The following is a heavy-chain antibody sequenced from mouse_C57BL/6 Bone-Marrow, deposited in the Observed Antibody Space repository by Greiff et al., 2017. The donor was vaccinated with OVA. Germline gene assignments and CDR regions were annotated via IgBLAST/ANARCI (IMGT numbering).Heavy chain of an antibody. V-gene: IGHV3-6*01. J-gene: IGHJ4*01. CDR1: GYSITSGYY. Sequence: EVHLVESGPGLVKPSQSLSLTCSVTGYSITSGYYWNWIRQFPGNKLEWMGYISYDGSNNYNPSLKNRISITRDTSKNQFFLKLNSVTTEDTATYYCARLGFSGPLYAMDYWGQGTSVTVSS. CDR2: ISYDGSN. D-gene: IGHD6-1*01. CDR3: ARLGFSGPLYAMDY.